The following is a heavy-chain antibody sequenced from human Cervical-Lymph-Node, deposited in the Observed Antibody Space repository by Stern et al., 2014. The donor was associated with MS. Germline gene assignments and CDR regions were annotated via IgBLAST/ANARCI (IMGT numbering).Heavy chain of an antibody. CDR2: VIPIFSKT. CDR3: AKGEVRGSRSSWVFDS. Sequence: VQLVQSGAEVKKPGSSVKVSCKASGGTFFTAAISWIRQAPGQGLEWVGAVIPIFSKTNYAQKFQGRATITADGSTTTAYLELNTLKSDDAAIYYCAKGEVRGSRSSWVFDSWGQGTLVTVSS. J-gene: IGHJ4*02. D-gene: IGHD1-26*01. V-gene: IGHV1-69*01. CDR1: GGTFFTAA.